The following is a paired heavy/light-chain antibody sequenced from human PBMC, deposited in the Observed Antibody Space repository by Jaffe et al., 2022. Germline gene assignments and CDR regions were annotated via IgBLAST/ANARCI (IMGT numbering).Light chain of an antibody. J-gene: IGLJ1*01. CDR1: SSDVGGYNY. CDR3: SSFRTGSLHV. CDR2: EVS. Sequence: QSALTQPASVSGSPGQSITISCTGTSSDVGGYNYVSWYQQHAGKAPKLIIFEVSNRPSGVSSRFSGSKSGNTASLTISGLHTEDEADYYCSSFRTGSLHVFGSGTKVTVL. V-gene: IGLV2-14*01.
Heavy chain of an antibody. CDR1: GFSLTSSGVG. CDR3: AHSGKYCTGGRCYYYLDY. CDR2: IYWDDDK. Sequence: QITLKESGPTLVKPTQTVTLTCNFSGFSLTSSGVGVGWIRQPPGKALEWLALIYWDDDKYYSPSLRSRLTITKDTSKNQVVLTLTTMDPVDTATYYCAHSGKYCTGGRCYYYLDYWGQGTLVTGSS. J-gene: IGHJ4*02. V-gene: IGHV2-5*02. D-gene: IGHD2-15*01.